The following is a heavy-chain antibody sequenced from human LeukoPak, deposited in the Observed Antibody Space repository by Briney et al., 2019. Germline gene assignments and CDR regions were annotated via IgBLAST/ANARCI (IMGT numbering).Heavy chain of an antibody. Sequence: ASVKVSCTASGYTFTSYGISWVRQAPGQGLEWMGWISAYNGNTNYAQKLQGRVTMTTDTSTSTAYMELRSLRPDDTAVFYCARDRSPYCGDYTYSDAFDIRGQGTMVTVSS. V-gene: IGHV1-18*01. D-gene: IGHD4-17*01. J-gene: IGHJ3*02. CDR2: ISAYNGNT. CDR1: GYTFTSYG. CDR3: ARDRSPYCGDYTYSDAFDI.